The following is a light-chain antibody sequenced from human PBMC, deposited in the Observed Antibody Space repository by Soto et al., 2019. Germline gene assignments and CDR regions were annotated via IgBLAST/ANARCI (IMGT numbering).Light chain of an antibody. J-gene: IGKJ4*01. Sequence: ELVMTHTPATLSVSPGERAILSCRASQSVSSNLAWYQQTPGQAPMLLRYGASTRATGIPARFSGSGSGTECSLTISSLQSADFAVYYCQQYNNWPPFTFGGGTKVEIK. CDR2: GAS. V-gene: IGKV3-15*01. CDR1: QSVSSN. CDR3: QQYNNWPPFT.